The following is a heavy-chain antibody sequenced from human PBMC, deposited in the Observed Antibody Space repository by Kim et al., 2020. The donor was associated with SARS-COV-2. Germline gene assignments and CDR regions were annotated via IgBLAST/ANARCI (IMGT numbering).Heavy chain of an antibody. J-gene: IGHJ4*02. Sequence: GGSLRVSCAASGFTFSSYAVTWVRQAPGKGLEWVSAITNSGGTTYYADSVKGRFAISRDNSKNTLYLQMNSLRAEDTAVYYCAKEYTSSSGQIDFWGQGTLVTVSS. CDR2: ITNSGGTT. D-gene: IGHD6-6*01. CDR3: AKEYTSSSGQIDF. CDR1: GFTFSSYA. V-gene: IGHV3-23*01.